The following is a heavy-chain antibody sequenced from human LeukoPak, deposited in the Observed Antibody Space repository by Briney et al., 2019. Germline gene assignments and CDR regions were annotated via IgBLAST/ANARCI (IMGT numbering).Heavy chain of an antibody. Sequence: GGSLRLSCAASGFNVSSKYISWVRQAPGKGLEWVSVIYNGGSANYADSVKGRLTISRDNSKNKVYLQMNSLRVEDTAVYYCAREASYSGSWWYFDHWGQGTLVTVSS. CDR3: AREASYSGSWWYFDH. CDR2: IYNGGSA. J-gene: IGHJ4*02. CDR1: GFNVSSKY. V-gene: IGHV3-66*01. D-gene: IGHD6-13*01.